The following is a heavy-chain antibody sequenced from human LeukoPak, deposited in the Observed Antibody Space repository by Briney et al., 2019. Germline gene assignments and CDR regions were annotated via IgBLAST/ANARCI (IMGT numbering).Heavy chain of an antibody. V-gene: IGHV3-48*01. CDR1: GFTFSSYS. Sequence: PGGSLRLSCAASGFTFSSYSMNWVRQAPGKGLEWVSYISSSSSTIYYADSVKGRFTISRDNAKNSLYLQMNSLRAEDTAVYYCAREMWGGYDFWSGYSNFDHWGQGTLVTVSS. CDR2: ISSSSSTI. D-gene: IGHD3-3*01. J-gene: IGHJ4*02. CDR3: AREMWGGYDFWSGYSNFDH.